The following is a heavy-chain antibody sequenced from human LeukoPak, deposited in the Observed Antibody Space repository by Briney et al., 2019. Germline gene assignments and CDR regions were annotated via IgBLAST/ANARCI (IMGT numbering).Heavy chain of an antibody. CDR2: IRYDGSNK. CDR3: ARDRGIVGDAFDI. D-gene: IGHD1-26*01. J-gene: IGHJ3*02. Sequence: GGSLRLSCAASGFTFSSYGMHWVRQAPGKGLEWVAFIRYDGSNKYYADSVKGRFTISRDNSKNTLYLQMNSLRAEDTAVYYCARDRGIVGDAFDIWGQGTMVTVSS. CDR1: GFTFSSYG. V-gene: IGHV3-30*02.